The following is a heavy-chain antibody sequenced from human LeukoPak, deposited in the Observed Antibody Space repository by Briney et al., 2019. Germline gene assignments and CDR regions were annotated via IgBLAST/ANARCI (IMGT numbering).Heavy chain of an antibody. J-gene: IGHJ6*03. CDR3: ARAPTGGYYYYYMDV. CDR1: GGSISSGSYY. Sequence: SETLSLTCTVSGGSISSGSYYWSWIRQPAGKGLEWIGRIYTSGSTNYNPSLKSRGTISVDTSKNQFSLKLSSVTAADTAVYYCARAPTGGYYYYYMDVWGKGTTVTVSS. CDR2: IYTSGST. V-gene: IGHV4-61*02. D-gene: IGHD1-14*01.